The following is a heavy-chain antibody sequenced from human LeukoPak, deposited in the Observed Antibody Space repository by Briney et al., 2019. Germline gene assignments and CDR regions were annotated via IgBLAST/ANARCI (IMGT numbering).Heavy chain of an antibody. Sequence: KASQTLSLTCTVSGGSISSGGYYWSWIRHHPGKGLEWIGYIYYSGSTYYNPSLKTRLTISVDTSKNQFPLKLSSVTAADTAVYYCARGLYLGAFDIWGQGTMVTVSS. CDR1: GGSISSGGYY. D-gene: IGHD3-16*01. CDR3: ARGLYLGAFDI. CDR2: IYYSGST. V-gene: IGHV4-31*03. J-gene: IGHJ3*02.